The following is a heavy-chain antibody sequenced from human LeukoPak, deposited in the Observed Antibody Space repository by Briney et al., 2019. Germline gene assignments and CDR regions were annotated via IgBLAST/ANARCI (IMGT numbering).Heavy chain of an antibody. J-gene: IGHJ4*02. V-gene: IGHV3-23*01. CDR2: ISGSGSST. Sequence: GGSLRLSCAASGSTFTFYAMSWVRQAPGKGLEWVSVISGSGSSTYYADSVKGRFTISRDNSKNTLYLQMDSLRSDDTAVYYCARDMSRYYDFWSGYLIDYWGQGTLVTVSS. CDR1: GSTFTFYA. D-gene: IGHD3-3*01. CDR3: ARDMSRYYDFWSGYLIDY.